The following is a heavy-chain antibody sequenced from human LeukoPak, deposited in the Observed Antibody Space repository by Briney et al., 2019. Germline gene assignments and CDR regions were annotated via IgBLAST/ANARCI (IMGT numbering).Heavy chain of an antibody. J-gene: IGHJ4*02. CDR1: GFTFSSYA. V-gene: IGHV3-23*01. D-gene: IGHD4-17*01. CDR2: ISGSGGNT. CDR3: AKDLVYDYGDYGGRGFFDY. Sequence: GGSLRLSCAASGFTFSSYAISWVRQAPGNGLEWVSAISGSGGNTYYADSVKGRFTICRDNSKNTLYLQMNSRRAEDTAVYYCAKDLVYDYGDYGGRGFFDYWGQGTLVTVSS.